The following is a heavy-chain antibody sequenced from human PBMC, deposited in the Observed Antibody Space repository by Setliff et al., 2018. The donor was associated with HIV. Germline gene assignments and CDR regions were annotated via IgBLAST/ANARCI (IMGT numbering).Heavy chain of an antibody. CDR3: ARSTVCAGVSFP. Sequence: PSETLSLTCAVSGASDSSYICWCCVRQHPGKGLEWSGEVYHTRSTNLNPSLKNRVTISIDKSKKQNSLRLTSVTAADTSTDYCARSTVCAGVSFPWGRGILVTVSS. CDR2: VYHTRST. D-gene: IGHD3-10*01. V-gene: IGHV4-4*02. J-gene: IGHJ5*02. CDR1: GASDSSYIC.